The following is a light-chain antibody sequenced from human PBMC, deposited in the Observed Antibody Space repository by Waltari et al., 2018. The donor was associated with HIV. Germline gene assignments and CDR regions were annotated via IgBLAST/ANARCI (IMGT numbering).Light chain of an antibody. CDR1: QSINTN. V-gene: IGKV1-39*01. CDR2: AAS. CDR3: QQSYNTLSIT. J-gene: IGKJ5*01. Sequence: DIQMTQSPSSLSASVGDRVTITCRASQSINTNLNWYQQKPGKAPKVLIYAASSLQSGVPSRFSGSGSGTEFTLSISSLQPEDFATYYCQQSYNTLSITFGQGTRLDLK.